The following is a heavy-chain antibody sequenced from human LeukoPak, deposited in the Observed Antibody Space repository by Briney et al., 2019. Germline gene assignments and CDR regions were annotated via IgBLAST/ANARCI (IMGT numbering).Heavy chain of an antibody. CDR3: AKEKAIGTINYGFHV. V-gene: IGHV3-30*18. D-gene: IGHD1-1*01. CDR2: IAYDGSNK. CDR1: GFSFDTYG. Sequence: PWGSLRLSCAASGFSFDTYGMLWVRQAPGKGLEWVAVIAYDGSNKYHADSVKGRFTISRDNSKNTLYLQMNSLRGEDTAIYYCAKEKAIGTINYGFHVGGPGTTVTVPS. J-gene: IGHJ6*02.